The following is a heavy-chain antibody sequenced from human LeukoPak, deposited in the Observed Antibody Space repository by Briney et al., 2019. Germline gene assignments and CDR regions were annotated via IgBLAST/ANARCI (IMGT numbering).Heavy chain of an antibody. CDR2: ISRSSSFI. Sequence: GGSLRLSCAASGFSFSSYTMNWVRQVPGKGLEWVSSISRSSSFIYYADSVKGRFTISRDNAKNSLYLRMNSLRAEDTAVYYCARGANLGFDPWGQGTLVTVSS. V-gene: IGHV3-21*01. J-gene: IGHJ5*02. CDR3: ARGANLGFDP. D-gene: IGHD5-24*01. CDR1: GFSFSSYT.